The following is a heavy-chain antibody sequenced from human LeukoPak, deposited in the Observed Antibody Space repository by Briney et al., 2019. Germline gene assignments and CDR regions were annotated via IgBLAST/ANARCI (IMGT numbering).Heavy chain of an antibody. CDR3: AREYCRGTTCSRFDP. J-gene: IGHJ5*02. CDR1: GGSMNSDGSY. CDR2: IDFSGST. D-gene: IGHD2-2*01. V-gene: IGHV4-31*03. Sequence: SETLSLTCTVSGGSMNSDGSYWTWIRQHPGKAREWIGYIDFSGSTFYNPPLKSRVTISVDTSKNQFSLKLSSVTAADTAVYYCAREYCRGTTCSRFDPWGQGTLVTVSS.